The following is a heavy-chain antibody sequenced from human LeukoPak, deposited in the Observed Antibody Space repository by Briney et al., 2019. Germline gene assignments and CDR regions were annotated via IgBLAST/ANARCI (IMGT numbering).Heavy chain of an antibody. J-gene: IGHJ6*02. CDR3: ARRLLWFGDRMDV. CDR2: INHSGST. CDR1: GGSFSGYY. D-gene: IGHD3-10*01. Sequence: SETLSLTCAVYGGSFSGYYWSWIRQPPGKGLEWIGEINHSGSTNYNPSLKSRVTISVDTSKNQFSLKLSSVTAADTAVYYCARRLLWFGDRMDVWGQGTTVTVSS. V-gene: IGHV4-34*01.